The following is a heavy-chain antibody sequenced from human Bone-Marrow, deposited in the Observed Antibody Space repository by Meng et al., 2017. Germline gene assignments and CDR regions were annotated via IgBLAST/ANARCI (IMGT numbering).Heavy chain of an antibody. Sequence: GGSLRLSCVASGFSVGNTSMSWVRQAPGKGLEWVAVIHTGGDTDYADAVKGRFTISRDTSKNVLSLQMNSLRTEDTAMYYCARDHGGGVSGRISYGLDVWGQGTTVTVSS. D-gene: IGHD4-23*01. CDR2: IHTGGDT. J-gene: IGHJ6*02. V-gene: IGHV3-53*01. CDR1: GFSVGNTS. CDR3: ARDHGGGVSGRISYGLDV.